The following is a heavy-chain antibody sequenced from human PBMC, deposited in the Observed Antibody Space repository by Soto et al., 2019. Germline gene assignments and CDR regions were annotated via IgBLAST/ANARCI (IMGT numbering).Heavy chain of an antibody. D-gene: IGHD2-15*01. CDR1: GYTLTELS. J-gene: IGHJ3*02. Sequence: ASVKVSCEVSGYTLTELSMHCVRQAPGKGLEWMGGFDPEDGETIYAQKFQGRVTMTEDTSTDTAYMELSRLRSEDTAVYYCATEAEGVVAAIFAFDIWAQGTMVPVSS. CDR3: ATEAEGVVAAIFAFDI. CDR2: FDPEDGET. V-gene: IGHV1-24*01.